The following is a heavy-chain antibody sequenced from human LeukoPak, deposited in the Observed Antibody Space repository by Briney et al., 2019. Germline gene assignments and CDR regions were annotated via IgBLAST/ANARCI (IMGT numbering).Heavy chain of an antibody. CDR2: ISSSGYTI. V-gene: IGHV3-48*03. CDR1: GFTFSSFE. D-gene: IGHD6-13*01. CDR3: ARDVSGWYGGFDY. Sequence: GGSLRLSCAASGFTFSSFEMNWVRQAPGKGLEWVSYISSSGYTIYYADSVKGRFTISKDNDKNSLFLQMNSLRAEDTAVYYCARDVSGWYGGFDYWGQGTLVTVSS. J-gene: IGHJ4*02.